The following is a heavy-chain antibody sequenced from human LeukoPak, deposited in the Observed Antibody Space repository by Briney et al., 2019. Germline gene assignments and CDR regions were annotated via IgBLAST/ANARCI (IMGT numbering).Heavy chain of an antibody. Sequence: GGSLRLSCAASGFPFSAYAMSWVRQAPGKGLEWVSGIRGSGETTYYAESVKGRFTINRDNSKNTLYLQMNSLRAEDTALYYCAKDLSSGTGRGFDYRGQGTLVTVSS. CDR2: IRGSGETT. D-gene: IGHD3/OR15-3a*01. J-gene: IGHJ4*02. V-gene: IGHV3-23*01. CDR3: AKDLSSGTGRGFDY. CDR1: GFPFSAYA.